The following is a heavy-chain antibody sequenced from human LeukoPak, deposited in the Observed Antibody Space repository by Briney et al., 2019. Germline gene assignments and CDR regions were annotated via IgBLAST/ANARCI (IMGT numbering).Heavy chain of an antibody. J-gene: IGHJ6*02. CDR2: IRYDGSNN. Sequence: PGGSLRLSCAASGFTFNTYGMHWVRQAPGKGLEWVAFIRYDGSNNYYADSVKGRFTISRDTSKNTLYLQMNSLRTEDTAVYHCARRRAWQRPSSYYYGMDVWGQGTTVTVS. V-gene: IGHV3-30*02. CDR3: ARRRAWQRPSSYYYGMDV. CDR1: GFTFNTYG. D-gene: IGHD6-25*01.